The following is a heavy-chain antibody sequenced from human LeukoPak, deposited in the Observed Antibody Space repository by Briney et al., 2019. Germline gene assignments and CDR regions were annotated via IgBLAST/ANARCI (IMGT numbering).Heavy chain of an antibody. Sequence: PSETLSLTCTVSGGSISSYYWSWIRQPPGKGLEWIGYIYYSGSTNYNPSLKSRVTISVDTSKNQFSLTLSSVTAADTAVYYCARHVLGVYNYYDSSGYYDYWGQGTLVTVSS. D-gene: IGHD3-22*01. V-gene: IGHV4-59*08. CDR1: GGSISSYY. CDR2: IYYSGST. CDR3: ARHVLGVYNYYDSSGYYDY. J-gene: IGHJ4*02.